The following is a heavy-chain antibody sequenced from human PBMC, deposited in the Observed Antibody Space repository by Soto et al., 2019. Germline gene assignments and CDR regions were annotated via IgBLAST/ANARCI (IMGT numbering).Heavy chain of an antibody. J-gene: IGHJ3*02. V-gene: IGHV3-23*01. Sequence: PGGSLRLSCAAAGFTFTNYAMNWVRQTPRKGLEWVSAISGSGRHTYYASSVKGRFTISRDNSKNTLYLQVSSLRVEDTAVYYCATDISAYVEGSFDIWGQGTMVTVSS. CDR1: GFTFTNYA. CDR3: ATDISAYVEGSFDI. D-gene: IGHD5-12*01. CDR2: ISGSGRHT.